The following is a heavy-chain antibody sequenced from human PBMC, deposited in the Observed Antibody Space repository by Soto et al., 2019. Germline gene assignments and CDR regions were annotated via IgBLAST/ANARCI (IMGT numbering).Heavy chain of an antibody. CDR2: IWYDGSNK. V-gene: IGHV3-33*01. CDR1: GFSFSSYG. CDR3: ARDPSYDCSYSDY. Sequence: QVQLVESGGGVVQPGRSLRLSCAASGFSFSSYGMHWVRQAPGKGLEWVAVIWYDGSNKYYADSVKGRFTISRDNSKNTLYLQMNGLRAEDTAVYFCARDPSYDCSYSDYWGQGTLVTVSS. J-gene: IGHJ4*02. D-gene: IGHD5-12*01.